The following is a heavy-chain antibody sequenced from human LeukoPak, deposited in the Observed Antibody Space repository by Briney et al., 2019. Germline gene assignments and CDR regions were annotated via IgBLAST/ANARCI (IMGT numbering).Heavy chain of an antibody. Sequence: SGPTLVNPTEALTLTCTFSGFSLTTSGLGVGWIRQPPGKALEWLELIYWNDDKRYSTSLRTRLTVTKDTSRNQVVLSLTNMTPVDTATYYCAHSNFHFDLLSGYYNPKAQFDPWGQGTLVTVSS. J-gene: IGHJ5*02. V-gene: IGHV2-5*01. CDR1: GFSLTTSGLG. CDR3: AHSNFHFDLLSGYYNPKAQFDP. CDR2: IYWNDDK. D-gene: IGHD3-9*01.